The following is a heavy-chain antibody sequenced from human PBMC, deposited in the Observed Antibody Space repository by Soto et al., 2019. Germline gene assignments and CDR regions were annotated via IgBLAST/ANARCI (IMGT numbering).Heavy chain of an antibody. V-gene: IGHV4-31*03. D-gene: IGHD2-8*01. CDR3: ATKPNGLYYFDY. CDR1: GGSISTGGYY. Sequence: LSLTCTVSGGSISTGGYYWSWIRQHPGKGLEWIGYIYSSGVTYYDPSLKSRVTMSVDMSRNQFSLRLSSVTAADTALYYCATKPNGLYYFDYWGQGALVTVSS. CDR2: IYSSGVT. J-gene: IGHJ4*02.